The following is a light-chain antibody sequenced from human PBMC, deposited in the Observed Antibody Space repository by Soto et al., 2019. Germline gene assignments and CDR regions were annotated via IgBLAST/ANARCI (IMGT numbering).Light chain of an antibody. Sequence: QSVLTQPPSVSGAPGQRVTISCTGASSNIGAGFDVHWYQLLPGTAPKLLISGNNNRPSGVPDRFSGSKSGTSASLAITGLQAEDEADYYCQSYDRSLSGFVFGTGTRSPS. J-gene: IGLJ1*01. V-gene: IGLV1-40*01. CDR1: SSNIGAGFD. CDR3: QSYDRSLSGFV. CDR2: GNN.